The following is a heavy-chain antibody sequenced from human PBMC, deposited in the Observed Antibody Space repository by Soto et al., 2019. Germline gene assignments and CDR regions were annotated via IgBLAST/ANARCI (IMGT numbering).Heavy chain of an antibody. V-gene: IGHV1-69*13. CDR1: GGTFSSYA. Sequence: ASVKVSCKASGGTFSSYAISWVRQAPGQGLEWMGGIIPIFGTANYAQKFQGRVTITADESTSTAYMELSSLRSEDTAVYYCARAGKNSSSSTAYAFDIWGQGTMVTVSS. CDR2: IIPIFGTA. D-gene: IGHD6-6*01. CDR3: ARAGKNSSSSTAYAFDI. J-gene: IGHJ3*02.